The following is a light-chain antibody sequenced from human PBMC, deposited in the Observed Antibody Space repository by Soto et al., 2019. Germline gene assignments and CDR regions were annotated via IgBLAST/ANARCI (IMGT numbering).Light chain of an antibody. CDR1: NSNIGTNP. J-gene: IGLJ2*01. CDR2: GSN. Sequence: QPVLTQPPSASGTPGQRVAISCSGGNSNIGTNPVNWYQQLPGTAPKLLLYGSNQLPSGVPDRFSGPRSGTSASLAISGLQSEDEADYYCVACDDCLNGHVVFGGGTKLTVL. V-gene: IGLV1-44*01. CDR3: VACDDCLNGHVV.